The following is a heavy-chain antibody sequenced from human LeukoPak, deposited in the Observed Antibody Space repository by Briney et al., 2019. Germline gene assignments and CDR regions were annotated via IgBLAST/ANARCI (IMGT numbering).Heavy chain of an antibody. D-gene: IGHD1-26*01. V-gene: IGHV3-48*01. CDR2: ISSSSSTI. CDR1: GFTFSNYG. J-gene: IGHJ6*03. Sequence: PGRSLRLSCAASGFTFSNYGMNWVRQAPGKGLEWVSYISSSSSTIYYADSVKGRFTISRDNAKNSLYLQMNSLRAEDTAVYYCKLGGSGWDPYYYYYMDVWGKGTTVTVSS. CDR3: KLGGSGWDPYYYYYMDV.